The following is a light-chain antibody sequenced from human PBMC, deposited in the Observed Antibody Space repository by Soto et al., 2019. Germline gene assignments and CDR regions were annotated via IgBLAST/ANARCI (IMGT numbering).Light chain of an antibody. CDR1: NIGSKS. CDR2: DDN. V-gene: IGLV3-21*02. J-gene: IGLJ2*01. CDR3: QVWDRSSYHVV. Sequence: SYALTQPPSVSVAPGQTARITCGGNNIGSKSVHWYQQKPGQAPVVVVYDDNDRPSGIPERFSGSNSGDTATLTINRVEAGDEADYYWQVWDRSSYHVVFGGGTQLTVL.